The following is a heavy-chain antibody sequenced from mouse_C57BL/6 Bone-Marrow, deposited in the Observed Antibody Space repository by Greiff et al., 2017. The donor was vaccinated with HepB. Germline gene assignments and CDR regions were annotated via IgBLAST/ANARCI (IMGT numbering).Heavy chain of an antibody. D-gene: IGHD2-5*01. Sequence: VQLQQSGAELVRPGASVKLSCTASGFNIKDYYMHWVKQRPEQGLEWIGRIDHEDGDTEYAPKFQGKATMTADTSTNTAYLQLSSLTSEDTAVYYCTTFYYSNGFAYWGQGTLVTVSA. CDR2: IDHEDGDT. CDR1: GFNIKDYY. J-gene: IGHJ3*01. CDR3: TTFYYSNGFAY. V-gene: IGHV14-1*01.